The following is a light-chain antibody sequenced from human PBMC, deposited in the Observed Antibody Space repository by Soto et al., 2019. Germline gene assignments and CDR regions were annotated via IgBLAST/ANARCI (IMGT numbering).Light chain of an antibody. CDR1: QIIANN. Sequence: IVLTQSPATLSLSAGERATLSCRASQIIANNLAWYQQKPGQAPRLLISEALNRATGIPARFSGSASGTDGTLTISSLEKEDGSVYDCQQRNNWPLTFGGGTKVDIK. J-gene: IGKJ4*02. CDR3: QQRNNWPLT. V-gene: IGKV3D-11*03. CDR2: EAL.